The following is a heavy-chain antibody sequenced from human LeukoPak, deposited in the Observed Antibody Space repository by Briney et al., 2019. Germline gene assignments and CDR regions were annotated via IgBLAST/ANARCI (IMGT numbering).Heavy chain of an antibody. CDR3: AAGRTLRGLGAFDI. V-gene: IGHV1-24*01. J-gene: IGHJ3*02. Sequence: ASVKVSCKVSGYTLTELSMHWVRQAPGKGLEWMGGFDPEDGETIYAQKFQGRVTMTEDTPTDTAYMELSSLRSEDTAVYYCAAGRTLRGLGAFDIWGQGTMVTVSS. CDR2: FDPEDGET. CDR1: GYTLTELS. D-gene: IGHD1-14*01.